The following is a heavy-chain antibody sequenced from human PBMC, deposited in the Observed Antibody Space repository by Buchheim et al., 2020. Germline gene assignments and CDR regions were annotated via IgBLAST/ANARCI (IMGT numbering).Heavy chain of an antibody. CDR1: GFTFSSYA. V-gene: IGHV3-23*01. CDR2: ISGSGGST. D-gene: IGHD2-2*01. J-gene: IGHJ6*03. CDR3: AKSPYVVVPPSSHPRNLYYMDV. Sequence: EVQLLESGGGLVQPGGSLRLSCAASGFTFSSYAMSWVRQAPGKGLEWVSAISGSGGSTYYADSVKGRFTISRDNSKNTLYLQMNSLRAEDTAVYYCAKSPYVVVPPSSHPRNLYYMDVWGKGTT.